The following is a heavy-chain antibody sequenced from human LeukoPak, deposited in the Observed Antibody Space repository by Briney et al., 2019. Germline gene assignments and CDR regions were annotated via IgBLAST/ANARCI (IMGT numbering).Heavy chain of an antibody. J-gene: IGHJ6*03. Sequence: SEKVSCKASGGTFRSYAISWVRQAPGQGLEWMGGIIPIFGTANYAQKFQGRVTITTDESTSTAYMELSSLRAEDTAVYYCATDRGMMGYYYMDVWGKGTTVTVSS. CDR1: GGTFRSYA. CDR3: ATDRGMMGYYYMDV. CDR2: IIPIFGTA. V-gene: IGHV1-69*05. D-gene: IGHD2-15*01.